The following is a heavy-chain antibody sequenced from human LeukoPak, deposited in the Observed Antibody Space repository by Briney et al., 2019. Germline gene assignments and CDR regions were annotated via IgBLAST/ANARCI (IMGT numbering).Heavy chain of an antibody. CDR2: ISSSSSYI. CDR3: ARETMVRGVYYYYYGMDV. CDR1: GFTFSSYS. D-gene: IGHD3-10*01. V-gene: IGHV3-21*01. J-gene: IGHJ6*02. Sequence: GGSLRLSCAASGFTFSSYSVNWVRQAPGKGLEWVSSISSSSSYIYYADSVKGRFTISRDNAKNSLYLQMNSLRAEDTAVYYCARETMVRGVYYYYYGMDVWGQGTTVTVSS.